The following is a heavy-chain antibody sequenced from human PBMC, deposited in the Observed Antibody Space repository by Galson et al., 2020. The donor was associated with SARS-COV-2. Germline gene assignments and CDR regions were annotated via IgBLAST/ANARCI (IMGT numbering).Heavy chain of an antibody. CDR1: GGSISSGDYY. V-gene: IGHV4-30-4*01. D-gene: IGHD2-21*02. CDR2: IYYSGST. J-gene: IGHJ4*02. Sequence: SETLSLTCTVSGGSISSGDYYWSWIRQPPGKGLEWIGYIYYSGSTYYNPSLKSRVTISVDTSKNQFSLKLSSVTAADTAVYYCARGSEVTAIVGWGQGTLVTVSS. CDR3: ARGSEVTAIVG.